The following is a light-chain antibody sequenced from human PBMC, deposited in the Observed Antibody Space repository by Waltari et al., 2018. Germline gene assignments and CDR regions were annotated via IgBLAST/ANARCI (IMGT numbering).Light chain of an antibody. V-gene: IGKV2-28*01. CDR3: MQALQTPLT. CDR1: QSLLHRTGYNF. Sequence: DIVMTQSPLSLSGTPGEPASISCTSSQSLLHRTGYNFLDWYLQKPGQSPQLLIYLGSNRASGVPDRFSGSGSGTDFTLKISRVEAEDVGIYYCMQALQTPLTFGGGTKVQIK. J-gene: IGKJ4*01. CDR2: LGS.